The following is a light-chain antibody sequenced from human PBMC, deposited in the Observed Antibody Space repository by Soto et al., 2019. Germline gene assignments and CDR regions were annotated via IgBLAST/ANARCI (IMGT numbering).Light chain of an antibody. CDR1: QGISSY. J-gene: IGKJ1*01. CDR3: QQCYSYPRT. V-gene: IGKV1-8*01. CDR2: AAS. Sequence: ATRMTQSPPSLSLSIGDRGTTTSRASQGISSYLAWYQQKPGKAPKLLIYAASTLQSGVPSRFSGSGSGTDFTLTISCLQSEDFATYYCQQCYSYPRTFGQGTKVDIK.